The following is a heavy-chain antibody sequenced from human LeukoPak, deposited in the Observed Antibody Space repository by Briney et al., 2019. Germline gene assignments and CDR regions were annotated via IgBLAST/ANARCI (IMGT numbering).Heavy chain of an antibody. D-gene: IGHD6-13*01. CDR3: ARIAAGGPIDP. CDR2: ISAYNGIT. J-gene: IGHJ5*02. V-gene: IGHV1-18*01. CDR1: GYTFTSYG. Sequence: GASVKVSCKASGYTFTSYGISGVRQAPGQGLAWRGWISAYNGITNYAQKLQGRVTMTTDTSTSTDYMELGSLRSDDTAVYYCARIAAGGPIDPWGQGTLVTVSS.